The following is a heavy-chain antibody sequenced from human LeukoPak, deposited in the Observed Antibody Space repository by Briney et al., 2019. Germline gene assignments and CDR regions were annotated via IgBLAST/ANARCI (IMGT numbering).Heavy chain of an antibody. J-gene: IGHJ3*02. CDR3: ARLRNYYDSSGYYLTFDAFDI. Sequence: PGGSLRLSCAASGFMFNDYYMSWIRQAPGKGLEWVSYISSSGSIIYYADSVKGRFTISRDNAKNSLNLQMNSLRAEDTAVYYCARLRNYYDSSGYYLTFDAFDIWGQGTMVTVSS. CDR1: GFMFNDYY. CDR2: ISSSGSII. D-gene: IGHD3-22*01. V-gene: IGHV3-11*01.